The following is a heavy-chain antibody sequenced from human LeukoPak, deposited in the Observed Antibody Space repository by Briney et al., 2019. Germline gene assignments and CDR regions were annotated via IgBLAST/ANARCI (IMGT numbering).Heavy chain of an antibody. CDR3: ARDRGYCSGGSCYSALRFQH. CDR2: IYYSGST. CDR1: GGSISSGGYY. J-gene: IGHJ1*01. D-gene: IGHD2-15*01. Sequence: SQTLSLTCTVPGGSISSGGYYWRWIRQHPGKGLEWIGYIYYSGSTYYNPSLKSRVTISVDTSKNQFSLKLSSVTAADTAVYYCARDRGYCSGGSCYSALRFQHWGQGTLVTVSS. V-gene: IGHV4-31*03.